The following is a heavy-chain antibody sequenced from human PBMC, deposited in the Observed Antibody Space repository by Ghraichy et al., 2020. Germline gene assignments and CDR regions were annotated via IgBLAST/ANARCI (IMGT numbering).Heavy chain of an antibody. CDR2: VSSDGSVT. J-gene: IGHJ4*02. Sequence: GESLNISCRASGFSFSDYSMHWVRQVPGKGLVWVSRVSSDGSVTTYADSVRGRFTISRDNDNNNLFLQMNSLKVDDTAVYFCANGDFWGQGALVTVSS. CDR3: ANGDF. CDR1: GFSFSDYS. V-gene: IGHV3-74*01.